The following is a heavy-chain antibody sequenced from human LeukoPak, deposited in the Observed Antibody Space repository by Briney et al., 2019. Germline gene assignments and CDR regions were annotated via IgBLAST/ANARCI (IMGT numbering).Heavy chain of an antibody. J-gene: IGHJ6*02. CDR1: GYTLTIYD. D-gene: IGHD6-13*01. V-gene: IGHV1-8*01. Sequence: GASVKVSCKASGYTLTIYDINWVRQAPGQGLEWVGWMNPNSGGTVYAQNFQGRVTMTRDTSIGTAYMELSSLRSEDTAVYYCARGRRIAAAGTWRFDYYYGMDVWGQGTTVTVSS. CDR3: ARGRRIAAAGTWRFDYYYGMDV. CDR2: MNPNSGGT.